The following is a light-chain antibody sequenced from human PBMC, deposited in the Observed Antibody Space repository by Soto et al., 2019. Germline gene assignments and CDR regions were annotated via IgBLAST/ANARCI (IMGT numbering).Light chain of an antibody. CDR2: SNN. V-gene: IGLV1-44*01. CDR3: AAWDDSLNGPV. CDR1: SSNIRSDT. Sequence: QSVLTQPPSASGTPGQRVTISCSGSSSNIRSDTVKWYQHLPGTAPKLLIYSNNQRPSGVPDRFSGSKSGTSASLAISGLQSEDEADYYCAAWDDSLNGPVFGGGTMVTVL. J-gene: IGLJ2*01.